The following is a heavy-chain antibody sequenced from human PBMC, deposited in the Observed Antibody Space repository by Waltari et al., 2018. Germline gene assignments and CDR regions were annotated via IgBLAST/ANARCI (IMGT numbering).Heavy chain of an antibody. D-gene: IGHD6-13*01. Sequence: EVQLVESGGGVVQPGGSLRLPCAASGFTFDDYAMPWVRQAPGKGLEWVSLISGDGGSTYYADSVKGRFTISRDNSKNSLYLQMNSLRTEDTALYYCAKDGPTAAGTVGGYWGQGTLVTVSS. CDR2: ISGDGGST. CDR3: AKDGPTAAGTVGGY. J-gene: IGHJ4*02. V-gene: IGHV3-43*02. CDR1: GFTFDDYA.